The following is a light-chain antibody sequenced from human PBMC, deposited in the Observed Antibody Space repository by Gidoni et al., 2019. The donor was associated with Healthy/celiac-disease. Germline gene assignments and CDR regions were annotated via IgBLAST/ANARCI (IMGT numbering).Light chain of an antibody. CDR1: QGISSY. Sequence: AIRMTQSPSSFSASTGDRVTITCRASQGISSYLAWYQQKPGKAPKFLIYAASTLQSGVPSRFSGSGSGTDFTLTISCLQSEDFATYYCQQYYSYPITFGPGTKVDIK. CDR2: AAS. CDR3: QQYYSYPIT. J-gene: IGKJ3*01. V-gene: IGKV1-8*01.